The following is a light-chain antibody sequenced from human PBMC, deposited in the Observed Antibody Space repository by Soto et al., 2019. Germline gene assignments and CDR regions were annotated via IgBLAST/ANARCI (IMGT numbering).Light chain of an antibody. CDR1: FSDVGRYNS. J-gene: IGLJ1*01. Sequence: QSALTQPASMSGSPGQSITISCTGTFSDVGRYNSVSWYQQRPGKAPKLMIFEVSNRPSGVSNRFSGSKSGNTASLAISGLQTEDEADYYCCSYTSTSAYVFGTGTKVTVL. CDR2: EVS. V-gene: IGLV2-14*01. CDR3: CSYTSTSAYV.